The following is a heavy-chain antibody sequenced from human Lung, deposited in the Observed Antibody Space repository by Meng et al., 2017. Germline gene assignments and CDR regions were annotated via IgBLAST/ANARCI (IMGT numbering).Heavy chain of an antibody. CDR2: IYNSGST. J-gene: IGHJ2*01. V-gene: IGHV4-30-4*01. CDR3: ARGQKGYFDL. Sequence: QVPLQQTRPGVGKPSQTQSLSCTVSGGSISSSNYYWSWIRQPPGKGLEWSGHIYNSGSTYYNPSLKSRITISVDTSKNQFSLKLSSVTAADTAVYYCARGQKGYFDLWGRGTLVTVSS. CDR1: GGSISSSNYY.